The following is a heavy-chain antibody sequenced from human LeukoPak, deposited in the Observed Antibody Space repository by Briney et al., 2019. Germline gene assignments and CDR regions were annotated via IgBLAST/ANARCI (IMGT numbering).Heavy chain of an antibody. Sequence: GGSLRLSCAASGLTFSSYRMNWVRQAPGKGLEWVSSISSSGNYIYYADSVKGRFTISRDNAINSLYLQMNSLRAEDTAVYYCARSGGGMDDYWGQGTLVTVSS. V-gene: IGHV3-21*01. J-gene: IGHJ4*02. CDR3: ARSGGGMDDY. CDR1: GLTFSSYR. D-gene: IGHD3-16*01. CDR2: ISSSGNYI.